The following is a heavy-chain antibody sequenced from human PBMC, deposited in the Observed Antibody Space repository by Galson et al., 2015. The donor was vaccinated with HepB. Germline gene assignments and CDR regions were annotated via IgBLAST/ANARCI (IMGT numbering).Heavy chain of an antibody. D-gene: IGHD3-9*01. V-gene: IGHV5-10-1*01. CDR3: ARHRGTDTLTGYWGPFDI. Sequence: QSGAEVKKPGESLRISCKDSVYTFTTYWISWVRLMPGKGLEWMGRIDPSDSYTNYSPSFQGHVTISVDKSISTAYLQWNSLKASDSAIYYCARHRGTDTLTGYWGPFDIWGQGTMITVAS. J-gene: IGHJ3*02. CDR1: VYTFTTYW. CDR2: IDPSDSYT.